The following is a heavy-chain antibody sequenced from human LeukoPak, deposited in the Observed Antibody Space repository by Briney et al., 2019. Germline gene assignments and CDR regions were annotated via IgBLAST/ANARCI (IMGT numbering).Heavy chain of an antibody. V-gene: IGHV1-2*02. CDR3: ARGSPPRRNYDSRGYYSYYFDY. CDR1: GYTFTGYY. D-gene: IGHD3-22*01. J-gene: IGHJ4*02. Sequence: GASVKVSCKASGYTFTGYYMHWVRQAPGQGLEWMGWINPNHGDTNYAQKFQDRVSMTRDTSISTAYMELRSLRSDDTAVYYCARGSPPRRNYDSRGYYSYYFDYWGQGTLVTVSS. CDR2: INPNHGDT.